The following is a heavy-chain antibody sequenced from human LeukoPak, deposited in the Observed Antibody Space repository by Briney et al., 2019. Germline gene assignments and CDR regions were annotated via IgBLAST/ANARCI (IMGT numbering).Heavy chain of an antibody. J-gene: IGHJ4*02. V-gene: IGHV3-48*03. Sequence: XGSLRLSCAASGFNFSDYEMNWLRQAXGKGLEWLSYTSTGGRTVKYADSVKGRFTISRDNARSSLYLQMTNLRVEDTAVYFCARGGTVTYYFDHWGQGILVAVSS. CDR3: ARGGTVTYYFDH. D-gene: IGHD4-17*01. CDR1: GFNFSDYE. CDR2: TSTGGRTV.